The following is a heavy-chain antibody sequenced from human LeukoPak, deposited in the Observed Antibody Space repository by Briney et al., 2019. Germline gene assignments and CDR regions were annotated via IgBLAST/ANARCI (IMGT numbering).Heavy chain of an antibody. CDR1: GFTFSSYA. J-gene: IGHJ4*02. D-gene: IGHD5-18*01. CDR2: ISGSGGST. V-gene: IGHV3-23*01. Sequence: PAGSLRLSSAASGFTFSSYAMSWVRQAPGKELEGGSAISGSGGSTYYADSVKGRFTISRDNSKNTLYLQMNSLRAEDTAVYYCAKIQAAMVFYSFDYWGQGTLVTVSS. CDR3: AKIQAAMVFYSFDY.